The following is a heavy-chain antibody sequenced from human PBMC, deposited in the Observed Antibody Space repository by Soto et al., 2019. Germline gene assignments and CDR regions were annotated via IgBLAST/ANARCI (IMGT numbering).Heavy chain of an antibody. CDR3: AKCITIFGVVIIGHYYGMDV. CDR2: ISGSGGST. CDR1: GFTFSSYA. J-gene: IGHJ6*02. V-gene: IGHV3-23*01. D-gene: IGHD3-3*01. Sequence: GGSLRLSCAASGFTFSSYAMSWVRQAPGKGLEWVSAISGSGGSTYYADSVKGRFTISRDNSKNTLYLQMNSLRAEDTAVYYCAKCITIFGVVIIGHYYGMDVWGQGTTVTVSS.